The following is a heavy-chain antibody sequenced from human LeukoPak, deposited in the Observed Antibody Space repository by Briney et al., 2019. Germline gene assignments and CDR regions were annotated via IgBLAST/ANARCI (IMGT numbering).Heavy chain of an antibody. Sequence: SVKVSCKASGGTFSSYAISWVGQAPGQGLEWMGGIIPIFGTANYAQKFQGRVTITTDESTSTAYMELSSLRSEDTAVYYCATAPSAIYYYYMDVWGKGTTVTVS. D-gene: IGHD3-3*01. CDR1: GGTFSSYA. CDR3: ATAPSAIYYYYMDV. V-gene: IGHV1-69*05. CDR2: IIPIFGTA. J-gene: IGHJ6*03.